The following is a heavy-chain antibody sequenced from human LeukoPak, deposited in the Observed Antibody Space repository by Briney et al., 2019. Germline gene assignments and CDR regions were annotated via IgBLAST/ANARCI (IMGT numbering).Heavy chain of an antibody. CDR1: GFTFSSYS. CDR3: AREVQWLGNYFDY. V-gene: IGHV3-21*01. CDR2: ISSSSSYI. D-gene: IGHD6-19*01. Sequence: GGSLRLSCAASGFTFSSYSMNWVRQAPGKGLEWVLSISSSSSYIYYADSVKGRFTISRDNAKNSLYLQMNSLRAEDTAVYYCAREVQWLGNYFDYWGQGTLVTVSS. J-gene: IGHJ4*02.